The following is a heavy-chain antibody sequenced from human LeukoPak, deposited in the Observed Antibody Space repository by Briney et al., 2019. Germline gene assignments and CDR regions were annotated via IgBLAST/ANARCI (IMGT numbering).Heavy chain of an antibody. Sequence: VASVKVSCKASGGTFSSYAISWVRQAPGQGLEWMGRIIPILGIANYAQKFQGRVTITADKSTSTAYMELSSLRSEDTAVYYCATTPRAVAEWFDPWGQGTLVTVSS. CDR3: ATTPRAVAEWFDP. CDR2: IIPILGIA. CDR1: GGTFSSYA. D-gene: IGHD6-19*01. V-gene: IGHV1-69*04. J-gene: IGHJ5*01.